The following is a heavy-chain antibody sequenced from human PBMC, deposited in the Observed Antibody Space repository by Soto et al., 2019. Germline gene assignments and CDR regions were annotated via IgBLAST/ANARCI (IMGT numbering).Heavy chain of an antibody. V-gene: IGHV4-39*01. CDR3: ARQMSSGLWAFDS. CDR2: LSSTVIT. CDR1: CDSIGRSRSH. Sequence: KTXETLSVPFKVSCDSIGRSRSHWWAWIRQPPGKGLEWIGSLSSTVITTHNPSLGSRFTISVDAPNNKFSPEVTSVTAADTGFYYCARQMSSGLWAFDSWGQGTPVTVSS. D-gene: IGHD6-19*01. J-gene: IGHJ4*02.